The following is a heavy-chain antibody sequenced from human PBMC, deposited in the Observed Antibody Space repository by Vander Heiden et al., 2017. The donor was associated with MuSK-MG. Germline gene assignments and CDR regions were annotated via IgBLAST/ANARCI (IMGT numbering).Heavy chain of an antibody. CDR3: AKDLWRGGGNPRVGDY. D-gene: IGHD2-15*01. CDR1: GFTFSSYG. J-gene: IGHJ4*02. V-gene: IGHV3-30*18. CDR2: ISYDGSNK. Sequence: QVQLVESGGGVVQPGRSLRLSCAASGFTFSSYGMHWVRQAPGKGLEWVAVISYDGSNKYYADSVKGRFTISRDNSKNTRYLQMNSLRAEDTAVYYCAKDLWRGGGNPRVGDYWGQGTLVTVSS.